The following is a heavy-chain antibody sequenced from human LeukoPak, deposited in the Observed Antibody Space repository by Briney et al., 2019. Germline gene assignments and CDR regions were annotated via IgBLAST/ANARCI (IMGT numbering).Heavy chain of an antibody. CDR1: GFSVRTTY. CDR2: LYTGGGT. V-gene: IGHV3-53*01. Sequence: GGSLSLSCAASGFSVRTTYMSWVRQAPGKRLEWVSVLYTGGGTDHADSVKGRFTISRDNSENTLSLQMNSLRVEDTAIYYCTRSGYRHPYHFDSWGQGTLVIVSS. D-gene: IGHD3-22*01. J-gene: IGHJ4*02. CDR3: TRSGYRHPYHFDS.